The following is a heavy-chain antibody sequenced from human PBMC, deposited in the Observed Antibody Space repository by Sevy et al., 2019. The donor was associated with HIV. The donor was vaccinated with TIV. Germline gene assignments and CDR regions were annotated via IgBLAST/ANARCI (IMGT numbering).Heavy chain of an antibody. CDR3: ARRTYYSDSTAYYFDY. CDR2: IHQSGST. J-gene: IGHJ4*02. D-gene: IGHD3-22*01. Sequence: SETLSLTCTVSGYSISTGYYWGWIRQPPGKGLEWIGNIHQSGSTYYNPSLKSRITISVDTSKNQFSLNLNSVTAADTAVYYCARRTYYSDSTAYYFDYWGQGTLVTVSS. V-gene: IGHV4-38-2*02. CDR1: GYSISTGYY.